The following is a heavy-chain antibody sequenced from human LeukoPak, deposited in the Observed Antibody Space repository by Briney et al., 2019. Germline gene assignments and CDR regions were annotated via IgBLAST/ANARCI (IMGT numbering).Heavy chain of an antibody. V-gene: IGHV3-11*03. CDR1: GFSFSDEY. J-gene: IGHJ4*02. CDR2: ISSSDDYT. CDR3: AGSRGAGPGAHFDY. Sequence: PAGTLRLSCAASGFSFSDEYMSWIRQGPGPGLEWVSYISSSDDYTNHADSVKGRLTIYRDNAKNCLYLQKQISRAEATAEYYWAGSRGAGPGAHFDYGGQGIRVTVTA. D-gene: IGHD6-19*01.